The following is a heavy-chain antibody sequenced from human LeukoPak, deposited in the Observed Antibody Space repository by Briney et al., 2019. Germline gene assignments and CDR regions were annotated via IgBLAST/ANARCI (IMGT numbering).Heavy chain of an antibody. CDR2: ISSSSNYI. Sequence: GGSLRLSCAASGFTFSYYSMNWVRQPPGKGLECVSSISSSSNYIYYADSVKGRFTISRDNAKNSLYLQMNSLRAEDTAVYYCARGGTYGDYVGSWGQGTLVTVSS. CDR1: GFTFSYYS. J-gene: IGHJ5*02. CDR3: ARGGTYGDYVGS. D-gene: IGHD4-17*01. V-gene: IGHV3-21*01.